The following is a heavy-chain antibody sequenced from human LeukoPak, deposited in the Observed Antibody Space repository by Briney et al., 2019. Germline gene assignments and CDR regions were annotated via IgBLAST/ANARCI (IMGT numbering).Heavy chain of an antibody. CDR3: ARQPQIPIFGVVKGLDP. CDR2: IYPGDSDT. J-gene: IGHJ5*02. Sequence: GESLKISCKGSGYSFTSYWIGWVRQMPGKGLEWMGIIYPGDSDTRYSPSFQGQVTISADKSISTAYLQWSSLKASDTAMYYCARQPQIPIFGVVKGLDPWGQGTLVTVSS. V-gene: IGHV5-51*01. CDR1: GYSFTSYW. D-gene: IGHD3-3*01.